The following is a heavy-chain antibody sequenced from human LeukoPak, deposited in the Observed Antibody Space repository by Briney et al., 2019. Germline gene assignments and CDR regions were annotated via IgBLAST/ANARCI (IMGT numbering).Heavy chain of an antibody. CDR1: GYTFTSYG. CDR3: ARDYGIRYFEGFDP. Sequence: ASVKVSCKASGYTFTSYGISWVRQAPGQGLEWMGWIGAYNGNTNYAQKLQGRVTMTTDTSTSTAYMELRSLRSDDTAVYYCARDYGIRYFEGFDPWGQGTLVTVSS. CDR2: IGAYNGNT. V-gene: IGHV1-18*01. J-gene: IGHJ5*02. D-gene: IGHD3-9*01.